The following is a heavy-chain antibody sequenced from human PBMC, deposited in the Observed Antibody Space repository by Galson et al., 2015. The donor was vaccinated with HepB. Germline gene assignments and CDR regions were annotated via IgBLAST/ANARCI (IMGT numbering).Heavy chain of an antibody. J-gene: IGHJ5*02. CDR2: FGGNSGGDT. V-gene: IGHV3-23*01. CDR3: VPRGVPVT. D-gene: IGHD3-10*01. Sequence: SLRLSCAVSGLTFSSYAMTWVRQAPGKGLEWVASFGGNSGGDTTYADPVKGRFIISRDISRSTIYLHMNNLRAEDTAMYYCVPRGVPVTWGQGTLVTVSS. CDR1: GLTFSSYA.